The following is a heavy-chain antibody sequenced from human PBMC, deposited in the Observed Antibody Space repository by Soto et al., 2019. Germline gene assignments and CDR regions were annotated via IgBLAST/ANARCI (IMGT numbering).Heavy chain of an antibody. Sequence: QLQLQESGPGLVKPSETLSLTCTVSGGSISSSSYYWGWIRQPPGKGLEWIGSIYYSGSTYYNPSLKIRVTISVDTSKNQFSLKLSSVTAADTAVYYCARISSIAARPHYYGMDVWGQGTTVTVSS. V-gene: IGHV4-39*01. J-gene: IGHJ6*02. D-gene: IGHD6-6*01. CDR3: ARISSIAARPHYYGMDV. CDR2: IYYSGST. CDR1: GGSISSSSYY.